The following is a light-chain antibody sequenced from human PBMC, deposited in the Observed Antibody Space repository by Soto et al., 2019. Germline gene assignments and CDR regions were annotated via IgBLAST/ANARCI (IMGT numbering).Light chain of an antibody. CDR1: SSGVGGYKS. CDR3: CSYAGTYV. CDR2: DVT. V-gene: IGLV2-11*01. Sequence: QSALTQPRSVSGSPGQSVTISCTGASSGVGGYKSVSWYQQDPDKAPKLIIYDVTKRPSGVPDRFSGSKSGNTASLTISGLQAEDEADYYCCSYAGTYVFGTGTKLTVL. J-gene: IGLJ1*01.